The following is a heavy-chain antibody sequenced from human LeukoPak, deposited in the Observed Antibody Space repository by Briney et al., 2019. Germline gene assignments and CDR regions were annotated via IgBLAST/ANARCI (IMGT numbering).Heavy chain of an antibody. CDR3: ARRYEDAFDI. V-gene: IGHV4-59*01. Sequence: PSETLSLTCTVSGFSISSYYWSWLRQHPGKGLEWIGYIYYSGSTNYNPSLKSRVTISVDTSKNQFSLKLSSVTAADTAVYYCARRYEDAFDIWGQGTMVTVSS. CDR2: IYYSGST. D-gene: IGHD5-12*01. CDR1: GFSISSYY. J-gene: IGHJ3*02.